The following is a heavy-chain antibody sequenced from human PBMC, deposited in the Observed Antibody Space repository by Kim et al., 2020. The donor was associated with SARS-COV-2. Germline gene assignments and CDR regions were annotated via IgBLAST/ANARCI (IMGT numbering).Heavy chain of an antibody. J-gene: IGHJ4*02. CDR3: ARGYWNSASSSVDY. D-gene: IGHD2-2*01. V-gene: IGHV1-2*02. CDR1: GYTFTGYY. CDR2: INPNSGGT. Sequence: ASVKVSCKSSGYTFTGYYMHWVRQAPGQGLEWMGLINPNSGGTNYAQKFQGRVTMTRDTSINTAYMELSSLRSDDTAVYFCARGYWNSASSSVDYWGQGT.